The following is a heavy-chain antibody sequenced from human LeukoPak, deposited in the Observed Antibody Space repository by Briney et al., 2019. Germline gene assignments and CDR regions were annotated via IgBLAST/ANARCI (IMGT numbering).Heavy chain of an antibody. J-gene: IGHJ4*02. Sequence: GGSLRLTCAASGFTFSSYSMNWVRQAPGKGLEWVSSISSSSYIYYADSVKGRFTISRDNAKNSLYLQMNSLRAEDTAVYYCARDYYGSGSVYFDYWGQGTLVTVSS. CDR2: ISSSSYI. V-gene: IGHV3-21*01. D-gene: IGHD3-10*01. CDR3: ARDYYGSGSVYFDY. CDR1: GFTFSSYS.